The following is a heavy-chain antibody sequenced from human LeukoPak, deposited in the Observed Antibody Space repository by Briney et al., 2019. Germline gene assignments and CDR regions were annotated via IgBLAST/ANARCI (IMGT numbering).Heavy chain of an antibody. V-gene: IGHV3-9*01. CDR2: ISWNSGSI. CDR1: GFTFDDYA. J-gene: IGHJ6*02. Sequence: GGSLRLSCAASGFTFDDYAMHWVRQAPGKGLEWVSGISWNSGSIGYADSVKGRFTISRDNAKNSLYVQMNSLRAEDTALYYCAKGMAAGYCYYAMDVWGQGTTVTVSS. CDR3: AKGMAAGYCYYAMDV. D-gene: IGHD6-13*01.